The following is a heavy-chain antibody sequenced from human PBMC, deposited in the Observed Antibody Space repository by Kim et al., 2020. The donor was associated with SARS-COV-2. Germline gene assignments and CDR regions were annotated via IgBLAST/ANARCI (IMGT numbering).Heavy chain of an antibody. V-gene: IGHV4-38-2*02. D-gene: IGHD6-13*01. CDR2: IYHSGST. CDR3: ARVEGKGY. J-gene: IGHJ4*02. CDR1: GYSISSGYY. Sequence: SETLSLTCTVSGYSISSGYYWGWIRQPPGKGLEWIGSIYHSGSTYYNPSLKSRVTISVDTSKNQFSLKLSSVTAADTAVYYCARVEGKGYWGQGTLVTVSS.